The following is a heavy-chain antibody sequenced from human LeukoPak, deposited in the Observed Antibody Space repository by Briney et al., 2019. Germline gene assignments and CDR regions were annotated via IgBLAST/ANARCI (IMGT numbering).Heavy chain of an antibody. D-gene: IGHD5-12*01. CDR3: ARDEYSGYDTYGMDV. CDR1: GYTFTSYY. Sequence: ASVKVSCKASGYTFTSYYMHWVRQAPGQGLEWMGIINPSGGSTSYAQKFQGRVTMTRDTSTSTVYMELSSLRSEDTAVYYCARDEYSGYDTYGMDVWGQGTTVTVSS. J-gene: IGHJ6*02. CDR2: INPSGGST. V-gene: IGHV1-46*01.